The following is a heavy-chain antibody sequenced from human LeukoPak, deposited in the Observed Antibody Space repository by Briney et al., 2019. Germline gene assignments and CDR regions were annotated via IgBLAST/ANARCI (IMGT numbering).Heavy chain of an antibody. V-gene: IGHV5-10-1*01. CDR3: ARSATVTGDWYFDF. Sequence: GEFLRISCEGSGXTFTNYWISWVRQRPGRGLEWMGWINCGESYAIYSPSFQGHVIMSADRSVRTVYLQWASLQTSDSAMYYCARSATVTGDWYFDFWGPGTLVTVSP. CDR1: GXTFTNYW. D-gene: IGHD4-17*01. J-gene: IGHJ2*01. CDR2: INCGESYA.